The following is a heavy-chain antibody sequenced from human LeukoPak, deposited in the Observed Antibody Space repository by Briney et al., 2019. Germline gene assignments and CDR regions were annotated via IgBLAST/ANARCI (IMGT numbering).Heavy chain of an antibody. CDR1: GYTFATYG. CDR3: ARGSGWSDYYGMDV. V-gene: IGHV1-3*01. D-gene: IGHD6-19*01. J-gene: IGHJ6*02. CDR2: INAGEGNT. Sequence: GASVKVSCKASGYTFATYGVHWVRQAPGQGLEWMGWINAGEGNTKYLQKFQGRVTLTRVTSASTAYMELSSLRSEDTAVYYCARGSGWSDYYGMDVWGQGTTVTVSS.